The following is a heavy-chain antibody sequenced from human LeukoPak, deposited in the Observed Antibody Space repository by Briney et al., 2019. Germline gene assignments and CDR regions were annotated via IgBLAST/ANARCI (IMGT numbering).Heavy chain of an antibody. D-gene: IGHD2-15*01. CDR1: VGSFSGYY. Sequence: SETLSLTCAVYVGSFSGYYWSWIRQPPGKGLEWIGEINHSGSTNYNSSLKSRVTISVDTSKNQFSLKLSSVTAADTAVYYCARGDCSGGSCENFDYWGQGTLVTVSS. CDR3: ARGDCSGGSCENFDY. V-gene: IGHV4-34*01. J-gene: IGHJ4*02. CDR2: INHSGST.